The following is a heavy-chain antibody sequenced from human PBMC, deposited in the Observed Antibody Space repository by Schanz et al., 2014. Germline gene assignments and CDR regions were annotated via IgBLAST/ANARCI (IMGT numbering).Heavy chain of an antibody. CDR1: GGTFSSDT. Sequence: QVHLVQSGAEVKKPGSSVKVSCKASGGTFSSDTFSWVRQAPGQGLEWMGRIIPSLGLAKYEQKFQDKVTITADKSTSTAYMELTSLRSEDTAVYYCAGTYCSSTSCYTGYYYMNVWGKGTTVTVSS. J-gene: IGHJ6*03. CDR2: IIPSLGLA. D-gene: IGHD2-2*02. V-gene: IGHV1-69*02. CDR3: AGTYCSSTSCYTGYYYMNV.